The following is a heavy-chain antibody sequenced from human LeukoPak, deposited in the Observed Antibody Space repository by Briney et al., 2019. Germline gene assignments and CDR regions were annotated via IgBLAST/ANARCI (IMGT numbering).Heavy chain of an antibody. D-gene: IGHD6-6*01. V-gene: IGHV4-39*01. CDR2: IYYSGST. J-gene: IGHJ4*02. CDR1: GGSISSRNYY. CDR3: ARRVAAHTDYFDY. Sequence: SETLSLTCTVSGGSISSRNYYWGWIRQPPGKGPELIGSIYYSGSTYYNPSLKSRVTISVDASKNQFSLKLISVTAADTAVYYCARRVAAHTDYFDYWGQGTLVTVSS.